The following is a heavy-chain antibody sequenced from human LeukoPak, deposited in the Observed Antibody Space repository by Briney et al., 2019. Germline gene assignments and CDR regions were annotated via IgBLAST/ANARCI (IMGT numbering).Heavy chain of an antibody. Sequence: SETRSLTCTVFGVSITSYFLSWIRQRPRRGLEWIGYIYHSGSTNSKQSLKSLVSRSLDTYKNQFSLKLRSVAVADTPVYDCARGRVRGAWGQGTLVSVSS. V-gene: IGHV4-59*01. D-gene: IGHD2-15*01. CDR2: IYHSGST. CDR3: ARGRVRGA. CDR1: GVSITSYF. J-gene: IGHJ4*02.